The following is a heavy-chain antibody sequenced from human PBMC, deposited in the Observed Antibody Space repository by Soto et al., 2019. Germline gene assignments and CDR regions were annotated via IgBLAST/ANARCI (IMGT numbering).Heavy chain of an antibody. CDR3: ATGPDYGDFGQFDY. V-gene: IGHV4-59*01. Sequence: SETLSLTWTASGGTLSGYDGRCIRQPPGKGLEWIGYIYYSGSTNYNPSLKSRVTISVDRAKNQFSLKLSTVTAADTAVYYCATGPDYGDFGQFDYWGQGTLVTVSS. CDR1: GGTLSGYD. CDR2: IYYSGST. D-gene: IGHD4-17*01. J-gene: IGHJ4*02.